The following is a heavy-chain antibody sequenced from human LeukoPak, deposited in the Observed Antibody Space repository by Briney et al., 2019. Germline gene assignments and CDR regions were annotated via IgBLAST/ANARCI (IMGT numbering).Heavy chain of an antibody. J-gene: IGHJ3*01. D-gene: IGHD4-17*01. Sequence: ASVKVSCKVSGSTLNDVSIHWVRQAPGNGLEWMGNFDPEHGETTHTQKFQGRVTMTEDTFTDTSYIEMSSLTSEDTAVYFCATAGPLTYDDGDSVFAFDVWGQGTKVTVSS. V-gene: IGHV1-24*01. CDR1: GSTLNDVS. CDR2: FDPEHGET. CDR3: ATAGPLTYDDGDSVFAFDV.